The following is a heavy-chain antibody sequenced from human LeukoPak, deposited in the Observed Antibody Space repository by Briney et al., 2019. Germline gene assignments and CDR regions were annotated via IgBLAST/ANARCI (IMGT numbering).Heavy chain of an antibody. V-gene: IGHV3-23*01. CDR2: ISGSGGST. CDR3: AKEPYDSSGYYYEYYYGMDV. Sequence: GGSLRLSCAASGFTFSSYAMSWVRQAPGKGLEWVSAISGSGGSTYYADSVKGRFTISRDNSKNTLYLQMDSLRAEDTAVYYCAKEPYDSSGYYYEYYYGMDVWGQGTTVTVSS. CDR1: GFTFSSYA. D-gene: IGHD3-22*01. J-gene: IGHJ6*02.